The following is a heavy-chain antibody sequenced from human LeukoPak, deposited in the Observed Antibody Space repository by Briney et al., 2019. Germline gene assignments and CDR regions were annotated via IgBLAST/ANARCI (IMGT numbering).Heavy chain of an antibody. V-gene: IGHV3-30*18. J-gene: IGHJ4*02. Sequence: GGSLRLSCATSGFTFSSYGMHWVRQAPGKGLEWVAVISYAGNNEYYADSVKGRFTISRDNSKNTLYLQMNSLRAEDTAVYYCAKDLMMGGYDPDYWGQGTLVTVSS. D-gene: IGHD5-12*01. CDR2: ISYAGNNE. CDR3: AKDLMMGGYDPDY. CDR1: GFTFSSYG.